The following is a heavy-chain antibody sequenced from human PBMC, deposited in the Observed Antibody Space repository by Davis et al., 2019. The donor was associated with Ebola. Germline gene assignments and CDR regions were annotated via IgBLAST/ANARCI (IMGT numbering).Heavy chain of an antibody. CDR2: MNPNSGNT. CDR3: ARPQQPWGAFDI. J-gene: IGHJ3*02. D-gene: IGHD7-27*01. CDR1: GYTFTSYD. V-gene: IGHV1-8*01. Sequence: ASVKVSCKASGYTFTSYDINWVRQAPGQGLEWMGWMNPNSGNTGSAQKFQGRVTMTRNTSISTAYMELSSLRSEDTAVYYCARPQQPWGAFDIWGQGTMVTVSS.